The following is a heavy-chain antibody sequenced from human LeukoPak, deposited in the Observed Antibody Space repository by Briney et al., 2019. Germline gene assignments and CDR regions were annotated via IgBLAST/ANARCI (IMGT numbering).Heavy chain of an antibody. CDR1: GFTSTSYG. J-gene: IGHJ4*02. V-gene: IGHV3-30*03. Sequence: LTGGSLRLSCAASGFTSTSYGMHWVRQAPGKGLEWVALITYDGYYKYYSDSVKGRFTISSDTSKNTLYLQMNSLRAEDTAVYYCARDLSPVVRASPMGYWGQGTLVTVSS. CDR3: ARDLSPVVRASPMGY. CDR2: ITYDGYYK. D-gene: IGHD3-10*01.